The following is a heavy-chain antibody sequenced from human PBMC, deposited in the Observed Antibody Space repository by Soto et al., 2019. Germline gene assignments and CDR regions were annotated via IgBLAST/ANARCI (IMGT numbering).Heavy chain of an antibody. CDR2: IWYDGSNK. CDR3: ARDRNRYGDYPTIYFDY. D-gene: IGHD4-17*01. V-gene: IGHV3-33*01. Sequence: QVQLVESGGGVVQPGRSLRLSCAASGFTFSSYGMHWVRQAPGKGLEWVAVIWYDGSNKYYADSVKGRFTISRDNSKNTLYLQMNSLRAEDTAVYYCARDRNRYGDYPTIYFDYWGQGTLVTVSS. CDR1: GFTFSSYG. J-gene: IGHJ4*02.